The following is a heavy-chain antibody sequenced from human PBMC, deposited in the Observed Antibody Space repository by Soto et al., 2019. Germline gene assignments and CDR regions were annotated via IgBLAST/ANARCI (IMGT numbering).Heavy chain of an antibody. D-gene: IGHD3-3*01. CDR2: IIPIFGTA. CDR1: GGAFSSYA. J-gene: IGHJ4*02. V-gene: IGHV1-69*06. CDR3: AIVLRFLEWLLSPFDY. Sequence: SVKVSGKASGGAFSSYAISWVRQDPGQGLEWMGGIIPIFGTANYAQKFQGRVTITADKSTSTAYMELSSLRSEDTAVYYCAIVLRFLEWLLSPFDYWGQGTLVTVSS.